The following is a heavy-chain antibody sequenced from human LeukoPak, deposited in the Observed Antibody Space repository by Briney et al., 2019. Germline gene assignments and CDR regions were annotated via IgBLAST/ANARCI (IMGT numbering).Heavy chain of an antibody. V-gene: IGHV3-74*01. CDR2: INDDGSAT. J-gene: IGHJ4*02. CDR1: GFTYSSYA. Sequence: GGSLRLSCAASGFTYSSYAMHWVRHVPGQGLVWVSRINDDGSATFYADSVKGRFTISRDNAKNTLFLQINSLRAEDTAVYYCAREILAPGKTHDYWGQGTLVTVSS. CDR3: AREILAPGKTHDY.